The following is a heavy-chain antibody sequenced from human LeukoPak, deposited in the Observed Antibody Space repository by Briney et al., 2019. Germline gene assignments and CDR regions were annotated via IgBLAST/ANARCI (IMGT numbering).Heavy chain of an antibody. J-gene: IGHJ6*02. Sequence: ASVKVSCKASGYTFTGYYMHWVRQAPGQGLEWMGWINPNSGGTNYAQKFQGRVTMTRDTSISTAYMELGRLRSDDTAVYYCARGGVALSYYGMDVWGQGTTVTVSS. CDR2: INPNSGGT. CDR1: GYTFTGYY. V-gene: IGHV1-2*02. D-gene: IGHD2-8*01. CDR3: ARGGVALSYYGMDV.